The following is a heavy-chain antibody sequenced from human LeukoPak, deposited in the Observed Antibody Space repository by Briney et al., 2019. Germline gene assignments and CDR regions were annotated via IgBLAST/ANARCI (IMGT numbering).Heavy chain of an antibody. CDR2: ISSSGSTI. CDR1: GFTFSRYE. D-gene: IGHD1-26*01. J-gene: IGHJ4*02. CDR3: ARDAGGCYYGPFDY. V-gene: IGHV3-48*03. Sequence: GGTLRLTCAAYGFTFSRYEMNWVRQAPGKGLEWGSDISSSGSTIYYADSVRRGFIIFRGNTKKSLYLQMNSLSADDAAVYYCARDAGGCYYGPFDYWGQGTLVSVSS.